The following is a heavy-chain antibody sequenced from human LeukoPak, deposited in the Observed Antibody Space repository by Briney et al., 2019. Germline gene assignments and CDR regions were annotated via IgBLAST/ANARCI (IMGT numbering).Heavy chain of an antibody. CDR3: ARDQAGSGHYADY. J-gene: IGHJ4*02. Sequence: GGSLILSCAASGFTFSNYAMHWVRQAPGKGLEWLAYIRYDGSSKYYADFVKGRFTISRDYSKNTLYLHMNSLRAEDTAVYYCARDQAGSGHYADYWGQGTLVTVSS. D-gene: IGHD3-10*01. CDR1: GFTFSNYA. CDR2: IRYDGSSK. V-gene: IGHV3-30*02.